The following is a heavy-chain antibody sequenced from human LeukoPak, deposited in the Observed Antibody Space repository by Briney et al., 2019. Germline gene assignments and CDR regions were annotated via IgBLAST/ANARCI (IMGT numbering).Heavy chain of an antibody. J-gene: IGHJ4*02. D-gene: IGHD2-2*02. CDR3: ASRYFCSSTSCYTFDY. Sequence: SETLSLTCTVSGGSISSYYWSWIRQPPGKGLEWIGYIYYSGSTNYNPSLKSRVTISVDTSKNQFSLKLNSVTAADTAVYYCASRYFCSSTSCYTFDYWGQGTLVTVSS. CDR1: GGSISSYY. V-gene: IGHV4-59*12. CDR2: IYYSGST.